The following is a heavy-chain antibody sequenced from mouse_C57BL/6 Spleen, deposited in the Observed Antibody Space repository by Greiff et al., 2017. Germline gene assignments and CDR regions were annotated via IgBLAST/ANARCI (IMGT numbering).Heavy chain of an antibody. J-gene: IGHJ4*01. CDR3: ARAQDHYDDYAMDY. CDR2: INYDGSST. D-gene: IGHD1-2*01. V-gene: IGHV5-16*01. CDR1: GFTFSDYY. Sequence: EVKLVESEGGLVQPGSSMTLSCTASGFTFSDYYMAWVRQVPEKGLEWVANINYDGSSTYYLDSLKSRFIISRDNAKNILYLQMSSLKSEDTATYYCARAQDHYDDYAMDYWGQGTSVTVAS.